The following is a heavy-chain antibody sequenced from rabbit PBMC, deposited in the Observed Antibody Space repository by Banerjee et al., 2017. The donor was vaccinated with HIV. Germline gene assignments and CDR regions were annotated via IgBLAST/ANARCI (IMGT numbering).Heavy chain of an antibody. D-gene: IGHD7-1*01. CDR3: ARGDGAYAGYDGL. CDR2: MEAGSSGST. Sequence: QEQLEESGGDLVKPEGSLTLTCTASGFTLSSYWICWVRQAPGKGLEWIACMEAGSSGSTIYASWAKGRFTISIPSSTTVTRQMTSLTAADTATYFCARGDGAYAGYDGLWGQGTLSPS. CDR1: GFTLSSYW. V-gene: IGHV1S45*01. J-gene: IGHJ4*01.